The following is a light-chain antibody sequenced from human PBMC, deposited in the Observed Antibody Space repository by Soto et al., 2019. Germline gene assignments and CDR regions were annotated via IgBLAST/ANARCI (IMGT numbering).Light chain of an antibody. J-gene: IGKJ1*01. V-gene: IGKV3-20*01. CDR3: QQYGSSGT. CDR1: QSVSNNY. CDR2: GAS. Sequence: EIVLTQSPGTLSLSPVERSTLSFRAIQSVSNNYLAWYQQKPGQAPRLLIYGASNRATGIPDRFSGSGSGTDFTLTISRLEPEDFAVYYCQQYGSSGTFGQGTKVDIK.